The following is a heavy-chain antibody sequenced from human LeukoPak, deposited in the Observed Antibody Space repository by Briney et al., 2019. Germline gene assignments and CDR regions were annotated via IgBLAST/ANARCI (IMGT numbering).Heavy chain of an antibody. J-gene: IGHJ4*02. CDR2: INPNSGGT. Sequence: ASVKVSCKASGYTFTGYYVHWVRQAPGQGLEWMGWINPNSGGTNYAQKFQGRVTMTRDTSISTAYMELSRLRFDDTAVYYCASASDDSSGYYEVGYWGQGTLVTVSS. V-gene: IGHV1-2*02. CDR3: ASASDDSSGYYEVGY. CDR1: GYTFTGYY. D-gene: IGHD3-22*01.